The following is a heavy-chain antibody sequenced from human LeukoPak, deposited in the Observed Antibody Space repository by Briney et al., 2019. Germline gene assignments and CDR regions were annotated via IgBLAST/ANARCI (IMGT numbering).Heavy chain of an antibody. CDR3: ARGHDFWSDHPFDY. CDR2: MNPNSGNT. CDR1: GYTFTSYY. V-gene: IGHV1-8*03. Sequence: ASVKVSCKASGYTFTSYYMHWVRQAPGQGLEWMGWMNPNSGNTGYAQKFQGRVTITRNTSISTAYMELSSLRSEDTAVYYCARGHDFWSDHPFDYWGQGTLVTVSS. D-gene: IGHD3-3*01. J-gene: IGHJ4*02.